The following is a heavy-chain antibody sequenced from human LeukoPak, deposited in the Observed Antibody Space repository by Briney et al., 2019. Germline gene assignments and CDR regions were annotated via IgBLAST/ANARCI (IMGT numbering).Heavy chain of an antibody. V-gene: IGHV3-7*01. CDR1: GFIFSNYW. D-gene: IGHD5-12*01. J-gene: IGHJ4*02. CDR3: ARDVRWLRFVFDH. Sequence: GGSLRLSCAASGFIFSNYWLSWVRQAPGRGLEWVANIKEDGSEKYYVDSVRGRFTISRDNAKKPVYLQMNSLRAEDTAVYYCARDVRWLRFVFDHWGQGIPVTVSS. CDR2: IKEDGSEK.